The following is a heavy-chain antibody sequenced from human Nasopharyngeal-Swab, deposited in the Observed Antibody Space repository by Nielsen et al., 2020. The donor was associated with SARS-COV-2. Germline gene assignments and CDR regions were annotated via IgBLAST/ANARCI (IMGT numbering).Heavy chain of an antibody. CDR1: GYSLMSQA. CDR2: ITADNGNT. CDR3: VRDDGRSWLLDK. Sequence: ASVKVSCKASGYSLMSQAMHWVRQAPGQRLEWMGWITADNGNTEDSRKFHDRLTLSSDTSANTAYMDLSGLRSEDTALYYCVRDDGRSWLLDKWGQGTLVTVSA. D-gene: IGHD6-13*01. J-gene: IGHJ4*02. V-gene: IGHV1-3*01.